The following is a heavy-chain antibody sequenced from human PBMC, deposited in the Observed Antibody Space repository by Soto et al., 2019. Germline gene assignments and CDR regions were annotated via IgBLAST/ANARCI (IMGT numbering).Heavy chain of an antibody. D-gene: IGHD2-21*02. CDR1: GDTFTGYY. CDR2: VNPSGGHT. Sequence: QVQLMQSGAEVKKPGASVKVSCKASGDTFTGYYIHWVRQAPGQGLEWMGPVNPSGGHTTYAQHFLGRVTMTRDTSTSTLYMALTSLTSDDTAIYCCARGGHVVVVTAALDYWGQGTLFTVSS. J-gene: IGHJ4*02. V-gene: IGHV1-46*01. CDR3: ARGGHVVVVTAALDY.